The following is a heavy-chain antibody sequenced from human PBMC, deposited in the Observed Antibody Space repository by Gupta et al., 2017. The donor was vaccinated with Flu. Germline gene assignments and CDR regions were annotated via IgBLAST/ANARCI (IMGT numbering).Heavy chain of an antibody. Sequence: RLSCEASGFTFSSYSMDWVRQAPGKGLEWVSHISGSSGSIYYADSVKGRFTISRDNAKKSVYLQMNSLRAEDEAVYYCARDQPPYEVGTGYGRGMDVWGHGTTVTVS. CDR1: GFTFSSYS. CDR2: ISGSSGSI. V-gene: IGHV3-48*01. J-gene: IGHJ6*02. CDR3: ARDQPPYEVGTGYGRGMDV. D-gene: IGHD3-9*01.